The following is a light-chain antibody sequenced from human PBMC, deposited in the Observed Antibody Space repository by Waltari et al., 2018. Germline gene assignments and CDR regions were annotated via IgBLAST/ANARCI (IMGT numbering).Light chain of an antibody. CDR1: QYVSSSY. CDR2: GAS. Sequence: EIVLTQSPGNLSLSPGERATLSCRPSQYVSSSYLAWYQQKPGQAPRLLIYGASFRAAGIPERFSGSGSGTDFTLTISRLEPEDFAVFYCLQYGSPPFTFGPGTKVEIK. V-gene: IGKV3-20*01. J-gene: IGKJ3*01. CDR3: LQYGSPPFT.